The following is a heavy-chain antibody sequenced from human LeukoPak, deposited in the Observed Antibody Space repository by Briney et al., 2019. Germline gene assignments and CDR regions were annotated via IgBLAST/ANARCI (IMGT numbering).Heavy chain of an antibody. CDR2: INPDSGGT. CDR1: GYTFTGYY. Sequence: ASVKVSCTASGYTFTGYYMHWVRQAPGQGLEWMGWINPDSGGTNYAQKFQGRVTMPRDTSISTVYMELSSLRSDDTAVYYCAKLTTVTTETNPYFDYWGQGTLVTVSS. CDR3: AKLTTVTTETNPYFDY. D-gene: IGHD4-11*01. J-gene: IGHJ4*02. V-gene: IGHV1-2*02.